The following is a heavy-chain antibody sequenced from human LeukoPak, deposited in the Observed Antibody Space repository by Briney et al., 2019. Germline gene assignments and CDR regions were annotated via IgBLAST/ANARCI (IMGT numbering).Heavy chain of an antibody. D-gene: IGHD5-12*01. Sequence: GGSLRLSCAASGFTFDDYAMHWVRQAPGKGLEWVSLISWDGGSTYYADSVKGRFTISRDNSRHTLYLQMNSLRAEDTALYYCAKDKEYSGFGPILSGYYYGMDVWGKGTTVTVSS. CDR1: GFTFDDYA. J-gene: IGHJ6*04. CDR2: ISWDGGST. V-gene: IGHV3-43D*04. CDR3: AKDKEYSGFGPILSGYYYGMDV.